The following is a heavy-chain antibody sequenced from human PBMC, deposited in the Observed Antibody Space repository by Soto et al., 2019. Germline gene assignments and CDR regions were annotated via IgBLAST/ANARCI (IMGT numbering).Heavy chain of an antibody. Sequence: EVQLVESGGGLVQPGGSLRLSCAASGFTFSSYWMHWVRQAPGKGLVWVSRSNSDGSSTSYADSVKGRFTISRDNAKNKLYLQMNSLRAEDTAVYYSARVATSGSLDYWGQGTLVSVSS. CDR2: SNSDGSST. D-gene: IGHD6-13*01. V-gene: IGHV3-74*01. J-gene: IGHJ4*02. CDR3: ARVATSGSLDY. CDR1: GFTFSSYW.